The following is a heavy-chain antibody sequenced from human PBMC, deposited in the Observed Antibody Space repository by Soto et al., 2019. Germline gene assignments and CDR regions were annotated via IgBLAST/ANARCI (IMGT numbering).Heavy chain of an antibody. J-gene: IGHJ5*02. CDR1: GGSISSSY. V-gene: IGHV4-59*01. CDR2: IYDDGSA. D-gene: IGHD2-15*01. CDR3: ARDKYCSGGSCRKSWFDP. Sequence: QMHLQESGPGLVKPSETLSLTCTVSGGSISSSYWSWIRQPPGKGLEWLAYIYDDGSANYNPSLKSRATISLDMSKNQFSLKLTSVTAADTAVYYCARDKYCSGGSCRKSWFDPSGQGTLVTVSS.